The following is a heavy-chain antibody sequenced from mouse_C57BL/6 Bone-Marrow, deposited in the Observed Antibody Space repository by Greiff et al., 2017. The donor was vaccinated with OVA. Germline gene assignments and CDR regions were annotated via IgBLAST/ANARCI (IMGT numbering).Heavy chain of an antibody. J-gene: IGHJ3*01. D-gene: IGHD1-1*01. Sequence: EVKVEESGGGLVQPGGSMKLSCVASGFTFSNYWMNWVRQSPEKGLEWVAQIRLKSDNYATHYAESVKGRFTISRDDSKSSVYLQMNNLRAEDTGIYYCTDPTPYYGSTFAYWGQGTLVTVSA. CDR3: TDPTPYYGSTFAY. CDR1: GFTFSNYW. V-gene: IGHV6-3*01. CDR2: IRLKSDNYAT.